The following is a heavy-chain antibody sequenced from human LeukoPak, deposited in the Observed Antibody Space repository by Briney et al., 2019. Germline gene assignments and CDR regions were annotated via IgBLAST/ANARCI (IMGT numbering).Heavy chain of an antibody. V-gene: IGHV3-48*03. J-gene: IGHJ4*02. D-gene: IGHD3-16*01. CDR1: GFTFSSYG. Sequence: PGGSLRLSCAASGFTFSSYGMNWVRQAPGKGLEWVSYISSSGGTIYYADSVKGRFTISRDNAKNSLYLQMSSLRAEDTAVYYCARDGGLAPAVPFDCWGQGTLVTVSS. CDR2: ISSSGGTI. CDR3: ARDGGLAPAVPFDC.